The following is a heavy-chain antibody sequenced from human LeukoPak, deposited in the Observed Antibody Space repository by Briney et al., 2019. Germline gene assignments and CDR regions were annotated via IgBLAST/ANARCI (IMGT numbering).Heavy chain of an antibody. J-gene: IGHJ6*02. V-gene: IGHV3-23*01. Sequence: PGGSLRLSCAASGFTFRSYEMNWVRQAPGKGLEWVSYISSSGSTYYADSVKGRFTISRDNSKNTLYLQMNSLRAEDTAVYYCAKDSRYYYGSGLSRDYGMDVWGQGTTVTVSS. CDR1: GFTFRSYE. CDR3: AKDSRYYYGSGLSRDYGMDV. CDR2: ISSSGST. D-gene: IGHD3-10*01.